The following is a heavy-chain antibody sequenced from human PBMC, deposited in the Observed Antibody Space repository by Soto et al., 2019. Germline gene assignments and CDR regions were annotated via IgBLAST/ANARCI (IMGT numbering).Heavy chain of an antibody. CDR3: AKDPRIGIAVAGVFDY. CDR1: GFTFSTYA. Sequence: EVQLLESGGGLVQPGESLRLSCAASGFTFSTYAMSWVRQAPGKGLEWVSAISGSGGSTYYADSVKGRFTISRDNSKNTLYLQMNSLRAEDTAVYYCAKDPRIGIAVAGVFDYWGQGTLVTVSS. D-gene: IGHD6-19*01. CDR2: ISGSGGST. V-gene: IGHV3-23*01. J-gene: IGHJ4*02.